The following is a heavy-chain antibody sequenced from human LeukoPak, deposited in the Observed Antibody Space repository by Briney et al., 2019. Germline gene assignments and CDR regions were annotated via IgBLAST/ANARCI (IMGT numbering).Heavy chain of an antibody. Sequence: SETLSLTCTVYSDSVSSDSWSWIRQAPGKGLEWIGDKYYSGDTNYAPSLKSRVTISVDTSKNQFSLKLSSVTAADTAVYYCARIRAGRLDFWGQGTLVTVSS. V-gene: IGHV4-59*02. J-gene: IGHJ4*02. CDR3: ARIRAGRLDF. CDR2: KYYSGDT. D-gene: IGHD6-6*01. CDR1: SDSVSSDS.